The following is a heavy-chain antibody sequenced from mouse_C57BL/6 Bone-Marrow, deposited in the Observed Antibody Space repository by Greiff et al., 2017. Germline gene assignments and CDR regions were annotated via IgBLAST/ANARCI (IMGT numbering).Heavy chain of an antibody. D-gene: IGHD1-3*01. Sequence: QVQLKESGPGLVAPSPSLSITCTVSGFSLTSYAISWVRQPPGKGLEWLGVIWPGGGTNYNSALKSRLTISKANSKSQVILKMNSLQTDDTARYYCSRNSLQWYCFDYWGQGTTLTVSS. J-gene: IGHJ2*01. CDR2: IWPGGGT. CDR1: GFSLTSYA. V-gene: IGHV2-9-1*01. CDR3: SRNSLQWYCFDY.